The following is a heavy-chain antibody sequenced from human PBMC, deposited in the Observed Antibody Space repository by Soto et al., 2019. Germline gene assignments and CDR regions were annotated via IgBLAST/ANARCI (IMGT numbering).Heavy chain of an antibody. CDR3: VEDSKAASGFGS. V-gene: IGHV1-69*12. J-gene: IGHJ4*02. CDR2: IIPLFGTT. Sequence: QVQLVQSGAEVKKPGSSVKVSCKVSGGPFSSYTLSWVRQAPGQGPEWMGEIIPLFGTTNYVQGFQGRLTIAADVSTNTAFMEVSSLRTEDTALYFRVEDSKAASGFGSWGQGTLVTVSP. CDR1: GGPFSSYT. D-gene: IGHD2-8*02.